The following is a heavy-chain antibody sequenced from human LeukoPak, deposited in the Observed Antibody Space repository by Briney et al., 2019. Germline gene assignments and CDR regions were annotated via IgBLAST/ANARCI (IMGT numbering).Heavy chain of an antibody. J-gene: IGHJ6*02. CDR3: ARGGGLDV. CDR2: INHNGNVN. Sequence: GGSLRLSCAASVFTFSSHCMNWARQAPWKGLEWVASINHNGNVNYYVDSVKGRFTISRDNAKNSLYLQMSNLRAEDTAVYFCARGGGLDVWGQGATVTASS. CDR1: VFTFSSHC. V-gene: IGHV3-7*03. D-gene: IGHD3-16*01.